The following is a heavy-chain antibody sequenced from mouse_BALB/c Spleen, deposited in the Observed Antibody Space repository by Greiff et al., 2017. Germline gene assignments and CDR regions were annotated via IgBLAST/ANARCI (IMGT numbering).Heavy chain of an antibody. Sequence: EVQLVESGGGLVKLGGSLKLSCAASGFTFSSYYMSWVRQTPEKRLELVAAINSNGGSTSYPDTVKGRFTISRDNAKNTLYLQLSSLKSEDTAWYNCARQDMNYYAIDYWGQGTSVTVAS. J-gene: IGHJ4*01. CDR1: GFTFSSYY. V-gene: IGHV5-6-2*01. CDR2: INSNGGST. D-gene: IGHD2-3*01. CDR3: ARQDMNYYAIDY.